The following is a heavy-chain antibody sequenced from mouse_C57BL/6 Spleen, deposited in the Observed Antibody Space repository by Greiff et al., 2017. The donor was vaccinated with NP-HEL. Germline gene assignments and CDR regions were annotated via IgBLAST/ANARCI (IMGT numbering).Heavy chain of an antibody. CDR2: ISDGGSYT. CDR3: ARDYDGYYYCDY. CDR1: GFTFSSYA. D-gene: IGHD2-3*01. J-gene: IGHJ2*01. V-gene: IGHV5-4*01. Sequence: EVMLVESGGGLVKPGGSLKLSCAASGFTFSSYAMSWDRQTPEKRLEWVATISDGGSYTYYPDNVKGRFTISRDNAKNNLYLQMSHLKSEDTAMYYCARDYDGYYYCDYWGQGTTLTVSS.